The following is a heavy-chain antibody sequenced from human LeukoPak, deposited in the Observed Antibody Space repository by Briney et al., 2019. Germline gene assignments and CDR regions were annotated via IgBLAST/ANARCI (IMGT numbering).Heavy chain of an antibody. Sequence: ASLKVSCKASGYTFTSYYMRWVPEAPREGLEWMGIINPSGSSTSYAHKFQGRVTMISDTSTNTVYMELSSLRSEDTAVYYCARDWGYSSSLGFDYWGQGTLVTVSS. CDR2: INPSGSST. D-gene: IGHD6-13*01. J-gene: IGHJ4*02. V-gene: IGHV1-46*03. CDR1: GYTFTSYY. CDR3: ARDWGYSSSLGFDY.